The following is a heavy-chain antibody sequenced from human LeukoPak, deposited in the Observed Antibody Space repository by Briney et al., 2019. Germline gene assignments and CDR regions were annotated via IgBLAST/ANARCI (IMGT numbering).Heavy chain of an antibody. Sequence: GGSLRLSCAASGFTFSDYYMSWIRQAPGKGLEWVSYISSSGSTIYYADSVKGRFTISRDNAKNSLYLQMDSLRAEDTAVYYCARVGGYSSSLEDFDYWGQGTLVTVSS. D-gene: IGHD6-13*01. V-gene: IGHV3-11*01. CDR3: ARVGGYSSSLEDFDY. CDR2: ISSSGSTI. J-gene: IGHJ4*02. CDR1: GFTFSDYY.